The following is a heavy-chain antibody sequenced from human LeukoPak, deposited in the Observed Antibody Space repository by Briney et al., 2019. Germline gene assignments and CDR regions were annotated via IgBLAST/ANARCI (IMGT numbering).Heavy chain of an antibody. CDR2: FDPEDGET. CDR1: GYTFTSYG. Sequence: ASVKVSCKASGYTFTSYGISWVRQAPGQGLEWMGGFDPEDGETIYAQKFQGRVTMTEDTSTDTAYMELSSLRSEDTAVYYCATGRVVPAATPNDYYYYGMDVWGQGTTVTVSS. CDR3: ATGRVVPAATPNDYYYYGMDV. V-gene: IGHV1-24*01. D-gene: IGHD2-2*01. J-gene: IGHJ6*02.